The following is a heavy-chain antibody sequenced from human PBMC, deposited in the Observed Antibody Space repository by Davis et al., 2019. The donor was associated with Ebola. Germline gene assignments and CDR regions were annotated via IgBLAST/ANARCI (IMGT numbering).Heavy chain of an antibody. J-gene: IGHJ5*02. CDR2: INTITGNP. CDR1: GYTFTSYA. V-gene: IGHV7-4-1*02. Sequence: AASVKVSCKASGYTFTSYAMNWVRQAPGQGLEWMGWINTITGNPTYAQGFTGRFVFSLDTSVSTAYLQITSLMPDDTAVYYCARGDWFDPWGQGTLVTVSS. CDR3: ARGDWFDP.